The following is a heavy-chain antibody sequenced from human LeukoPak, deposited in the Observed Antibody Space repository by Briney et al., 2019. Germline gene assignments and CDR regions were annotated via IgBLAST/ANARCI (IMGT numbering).Heavy chain of an antibody. V-gene: IGHV4-4*07. Sequence: SETLSLTCTVSGGSISSYYWSWIRQPAGKGLEWIGRIYTSGSTNYDPSLKSRVTMSVDTSKNQFSLKLSSVTAADTAVYYCARDVPVYGGNSHFDYWGQGTLVTVSS. J-gene: IGHJ4*02. CDR2: IYTSGST. CDR3: ARDVPVYGGNSHFDY. D-gene: IGHD4-23*01. CDR1: GGSISSYY.